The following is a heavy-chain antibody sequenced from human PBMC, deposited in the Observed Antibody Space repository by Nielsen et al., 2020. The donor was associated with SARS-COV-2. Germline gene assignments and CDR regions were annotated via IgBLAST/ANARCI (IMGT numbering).Heavy chain of an antibody. CDR3: ASSAPPSGFNWFDP. CDR1: GYTFTKYG. D-gene: IGHD3-22*01. CDR2: ISGNSDSA. Sequence: ASVKVSCKASGYTFTKYGISWVRQAPGQGLEWMGWISGNSDSAKYVKKFLGRVIMTTDTSTSTAYLEVRSLRSDDTAVYYCASSAPPSGFNWFDPWGQGTLLTVSS. J-gene: IGHJ5*02. V-gene: IGHV1-18*04.